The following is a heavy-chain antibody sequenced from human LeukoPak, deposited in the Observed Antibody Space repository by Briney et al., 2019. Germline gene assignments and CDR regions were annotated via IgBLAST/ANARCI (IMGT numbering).Heavy chain of an antibody. CDR2: MNPNSGNT. CDR1: GYTLTELS. CDR3: ARDLTDCDAFDI. D-gene: IGHD2-21*01. Sequence: GASVKVSCKVSGYTLTELSMHWVRQAPGKGLEWMGWMNPNSGNTGYAQKFQGRVTMTRDTSTSTVYMELSSLRSEDTAVYYCARDLTDCDAFDIWGQGTMVTVSS. J-gene: IGHJ3*02. V-gene: IGHV1-8*01.